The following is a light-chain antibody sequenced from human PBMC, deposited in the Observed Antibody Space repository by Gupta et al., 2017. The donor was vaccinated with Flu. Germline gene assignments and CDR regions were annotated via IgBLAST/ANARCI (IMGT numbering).Light chain of an antibody. Sequence: VLPQSPGTLSLSPAERATLSCRASQSVSNKYLAWYQQKPGQAPRLLIYGASSRAAGIPDRFSGSGSGTDFTLTISSLDPEDFAMYYCQQYSTTPRTFGQGTKVGVK. CDR2: GAS. V-gene: IGKV3-20*01. J-gene: IGKJ1*01. CDR3: QQYSTTPRT. CDR1: QSVSNKY.